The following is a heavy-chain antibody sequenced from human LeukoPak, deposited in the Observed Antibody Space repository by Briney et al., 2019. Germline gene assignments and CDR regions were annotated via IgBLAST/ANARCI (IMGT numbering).Heavy chain of an antibody. CDR2: ISWNSGSI. CDR3: AKDISSGWYFLDY. V-gene: IGHV3-9*01. J-gene: IGHJ4*02. Sequence: GRSLRLSCAASGFTFDDYAMHWVRQAPGKGLEWASGISWNSGSIGYADSVRGRFTTSRDNAKNSLYLQMNSLRAEDTALYYCAKDISSGWYFLDYWGQGTLVTVSS. D-gene: IGHD6-19*01. CDR1: GFTFDDYA.